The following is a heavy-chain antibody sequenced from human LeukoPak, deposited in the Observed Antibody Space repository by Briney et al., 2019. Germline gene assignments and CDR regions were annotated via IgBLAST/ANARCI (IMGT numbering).Heavy chain of an antibody. CDR3: ARGLRFLEWPYYYYGMDV. CDR1: GFTFSSYD. J-gene: IGHJ6*02. D-gene: IGHD3-3*01. CDR2: IGTAGDT. V-gene: IGHV3-13*01. Sequence: PGGSLRLSCAASGFTFSSYDMHWVRQATGKGLEWVSAIGTAGDTYYPGSVKGRFTISRENAKNSLYLQMNSLRAGDTAVYYCARGLRFLEWPYYYYGMDVWGQGTTVTVSS.